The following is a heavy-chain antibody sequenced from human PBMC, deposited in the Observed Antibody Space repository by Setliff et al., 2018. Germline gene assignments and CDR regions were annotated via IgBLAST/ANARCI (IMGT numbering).Heavy chain of an antibody. CDR1: GFIFSSYW. CDR2: INQDGSEK. D-gene: IGHD3-10*01. J-gene: IGHJ6*02. CDR3: ARDHAYGSRFYYYYYGMDV. Sequence: GGSLRLSCAASGFIFSSYWMSWVRQAPGKGLEWVANINQDGSEKYYVDSVRGRFTISRGNAKNSLYLQMNSLRAEDTAVYYCARDHAYGSRFYYYYYGMDVWGQGTTVTVSS. V-gene: IGHV3-7*01.